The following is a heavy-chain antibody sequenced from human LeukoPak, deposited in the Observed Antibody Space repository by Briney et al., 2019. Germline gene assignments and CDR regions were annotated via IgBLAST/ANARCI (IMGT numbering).Heavy chain of an antibody. J-gene: IGHJ4*02. CDR1: GFTLSSYW. D-gene: IGHD6-13*01. V-gene: IGHV3-7*01. Sequence: PGGSLRLSCAASGFTLSSYWMSWVRQAPGKGLEWVANIKYDGSEKDYVDSVKGRFTISRDNAKNSLYLQMNSLRAEVTAVYYCARDIAPAGLFFDYWGQGTLVTVSS. CDR2: IKYDGSEK. CDR3: ARDIAPAGLFFDY.